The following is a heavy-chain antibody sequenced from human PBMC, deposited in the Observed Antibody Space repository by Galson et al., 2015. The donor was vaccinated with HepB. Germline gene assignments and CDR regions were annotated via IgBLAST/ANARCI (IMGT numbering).Heavy chain of an antibody. J-gene: IGHJ4*02. CDR3: AKNWITITYFDY. CDR1: GFTFSSYA. CDR2: ISGSGGGT. D-gene: IGHD3-10*01. Sequence: SLRLSCAASGFTFSSYALTWVRQAPGKGLEWISTISGSGGGTYYADSMRGRFTISRDNSKNTLYLQMNSLRADDTAVYYCAKNWITITYFDYWGQGTLVTVSS. V-gene: IGHV3-23*01.